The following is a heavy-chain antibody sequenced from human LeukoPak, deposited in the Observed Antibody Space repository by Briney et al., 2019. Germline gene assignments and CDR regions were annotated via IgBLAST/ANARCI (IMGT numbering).Heavy chain of an antibody. CDR3: ARAYKGRIQLWLRYFDY. D-gene: IGHD5-18*01. Sequence: PSQTLSLTCTVSGGSISSGDYYWSWIRQPPGKGLEWIGYIYYSGSTYYNPSLKSRVTISVDTSKNQFSLKLSSVTAADTAVYYCARAYKGRIQLWLRYFDYWGQGTLVTVSS. CDR2: IYYSGST. CDR1: GGSISSGDYY. V-gene: IGHV4-30-4*08. J-gene: IGHJ4*02.